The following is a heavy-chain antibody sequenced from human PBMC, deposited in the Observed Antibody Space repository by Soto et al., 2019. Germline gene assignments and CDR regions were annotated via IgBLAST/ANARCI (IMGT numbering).Heavy chain of an antibody. CDR3: ARDRVDGSGVNYYYYYGMDV. J-gene: IGHJ6*02. V-gene: IGHV3-30-3*01. D-gene: IGHD3-10*01. CDR2: ISYDGSNK. Sequence: GGSLRLSCAASGFTFSSYAMHWVRQAPGKGLEWVAVISYDGSNKYYADSVKGRFTISRDNSKNTLYLQMNSLRAEDTAVYYCARDRVDGSGVNYYYYYGMDVWGQGTTVTVSS. CDR1: GFTFSSYA.